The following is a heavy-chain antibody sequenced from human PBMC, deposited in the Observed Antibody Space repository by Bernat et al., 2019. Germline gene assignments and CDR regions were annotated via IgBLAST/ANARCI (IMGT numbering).Heavy chain of an antibody. CDR1: GFIFNNQW. CDR3: TRSDYFDY. CDR2: IQSDGGVT. J-gene: IGHJ4*02. Sequence: EVRLVESGGGLVQPGGSLRLSCAASGFIFNNQWMHWVRQAPGKGLVWVSRIQSDGGVTSYMDSVKGRFTISRDNAKNMLYLQMDSLSAEDTAVYYCTRSDYFDYWGQGTLVTVSS. V-gene: IGHV3-74*01.